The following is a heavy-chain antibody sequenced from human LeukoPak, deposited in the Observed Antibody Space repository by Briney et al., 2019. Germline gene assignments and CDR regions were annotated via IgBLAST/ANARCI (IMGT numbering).Heavy chain of an antibody. CDR1: GFTFSSYA. Sequence: GGSLRLSCAASGFTFSSYAMSWVRQAPGKGLEWVSAISGSGGSTYYADSVKGRFTISRDNSKNTLYLQMNSLRAEDTAVYYCAKGMYIVVVPAAMYWGQGTLVTVSS. J-gene: IGHJ4*02. D-gene: IGHD2-2*01. V-gene: IGHV3-23*01. CDR3: AKGMYIVVVPAAMY. CDR2: ISGSGGST.